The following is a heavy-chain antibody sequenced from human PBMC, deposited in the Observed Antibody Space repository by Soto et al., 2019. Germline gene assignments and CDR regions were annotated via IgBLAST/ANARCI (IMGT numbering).Heavy chain of an antibody. CDR2: ISTLNGNT. D-gene: IGHD1-1*01. J-gene: IGHJ6*02. CDR3: ARRVQVSLPDYYGMDV. Sequence: QAQLVQSGAEVKKPGASVNISCKASGYDYVTYAITWVRQRPGQGLEWMGWISTLNGNTNYAQNFKGRVTMTTDTSTRIVHLELRSLRSGDTAGYYCARRVQVSLPDYYGMDVWGQGNTVTVSS. V-gene: IGHV1-18*01. CDR1: GYDYVTYA.